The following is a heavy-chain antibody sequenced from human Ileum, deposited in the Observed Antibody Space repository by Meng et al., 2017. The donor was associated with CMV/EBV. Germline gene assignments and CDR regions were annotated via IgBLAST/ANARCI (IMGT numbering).Heavy chain of an antibody. Sequence: QGHLQESGLGLVKPSETLSLTCTVSGASPNDDYWSWIRQPAGKGLEWIGRIFATGTTNYNPSLKSRVTMSVDTSKNQFSLKLTSVTAADTAVYFCARDRFDPWGQGALVTVSS. CDR2: IFATGTT. CDR3: ARDRFDP. J-gene: IGHJ5*02. V-gene: IGHV4-4*07. CDR1: GASPNDDY.